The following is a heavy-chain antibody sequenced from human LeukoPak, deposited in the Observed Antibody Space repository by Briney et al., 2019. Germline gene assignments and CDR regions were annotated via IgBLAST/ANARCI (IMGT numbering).Heavy chain of an antibody. CDR1: GYTFNIYG. Sequence: TSVKVSCKASGYTFNIYGISWARQAPGQGLEWMGWISAYNGDTHYAQRVQGRVTLTIDTSTSTAYMELRNLRSDDTAIYYCARDPSNTSGWYIYFDSWGQGTLVTVSS. CDR2: ISAYNGDT. CDR3: ARDPSNTSGWYIYFDS. J-gene: IGHJ4*02. V-gene: IGHV1-18*01. D-gene: IGHD6-19*01.